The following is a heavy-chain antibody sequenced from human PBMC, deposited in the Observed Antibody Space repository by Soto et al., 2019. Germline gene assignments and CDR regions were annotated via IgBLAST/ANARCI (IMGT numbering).Heavy chain of an antibody. Sequence: PSETLSLTCAVDGGSFSGYYWSWIRQPPGKGLEWIGEINHSGSTNYTPSLKSRVTISVDTSKNQFSLKLTSVTAADTAVYYCARDKITGLFDYWGQGTLVTVSS. CDR3: ARDKITGLFDY. CDR2: INHSGST. J-gene: IGHJ4*02. D-gene: IGHD2-8*02. CDR1: GGSFSGYY. V-gene: IGHV4-34*01.